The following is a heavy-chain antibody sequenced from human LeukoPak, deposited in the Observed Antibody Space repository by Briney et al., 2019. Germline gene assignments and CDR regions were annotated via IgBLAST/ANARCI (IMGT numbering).Heavy chain of an antibody. D-gene: IGHD3-10*01. Sequence: AGGSLRLSCAASGFTFSSYAMSWVRQAPGKGLEWVSAISGSGGSTYYADSVKGRFTISRDNSKNTLYLQMNSLRAEDTAVYYCAKDTGAGFGELGYFDYWGQGTLVTVSS. CDR3: AKDTGAGFGELGYFDY. V-gene: IGHV3-23*01. J-gene: IGHJ4*02. CDR2: ISGSGGST. CDR1: GFTFSSYA.